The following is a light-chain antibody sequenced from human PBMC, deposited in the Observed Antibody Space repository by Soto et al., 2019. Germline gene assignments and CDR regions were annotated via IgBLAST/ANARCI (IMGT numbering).Light chain of an antibody. Sequence: VLTQSPATLSVSPGERATLSCRTSQSISRSLAWYQQKPGQAPRLLISDASTRATGIPARFSGSGSGTEFTLTISSLQSEDFALYYCHQYNSWPPGTFGQGTKVDIK. CDR2: DAS. J-gene: IGKJ2*01. CDR1: QSISRS. CDR3: HQYNSWPPGT. V-gene: IGKV3-15*01.